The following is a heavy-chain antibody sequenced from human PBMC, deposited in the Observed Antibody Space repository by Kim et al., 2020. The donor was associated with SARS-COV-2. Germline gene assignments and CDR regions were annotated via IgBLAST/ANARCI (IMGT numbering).Heavy chain of an antibody. V-gene: IGHV4-34*01. CDR3: ARLVGVATKPLDY. Sequence: NPSLKSRVTISVDTSKNQFSLKLSSVTAADTAVYYWARLVGVATKPLDYWGQGTLVTVSS. D-gene: IGHD5-12*01. J-gene: IGHJ4*02.